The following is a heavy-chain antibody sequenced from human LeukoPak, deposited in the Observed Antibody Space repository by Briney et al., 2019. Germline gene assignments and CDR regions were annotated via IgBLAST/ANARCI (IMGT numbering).Heavy chain of an antibody. J-gene: IGHJ6*02. CDR2: MNPNSGNT. V-gene: IGHV1-8*01. CDR1: GYTFTSYD. D-gene: IGHD3-10*01. Sequence: ASVKVSCKASGYTFTSYDINWVRQATGQGLEWMGWMNPNSGNTGYARKFQGRVTMTRNTSISTAYMELSSLRSEDTAVYYCARVGRRIPSGSSVLWYYYYGMDVWGQGTTVTVSS. CDR3: ARVGRRIPSGSSVLWYYYYGMDV.